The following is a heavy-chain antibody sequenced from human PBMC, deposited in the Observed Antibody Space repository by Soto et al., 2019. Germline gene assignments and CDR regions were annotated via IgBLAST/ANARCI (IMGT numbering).Heavy chain of an antibody. V-gene: IGHV4-4*07. CDR1: DSSRAGSSY. Sequence: FETLSLTDSGSDSSRAGSSYWIWIRTPAGKGLEWIGRFSLSGTTNYSPSLRSRVTMSADVSKNQFSLRLTSVTAADTALYYCARGMTPTGAPAWHYFDSWGQAIVVTVSA. J-gene: IGHJ4*02. D-gene: IGHD2-8*02. CDR3: ARGMTPTGAPAWHYFDS. CDR2: FSLSGTT.